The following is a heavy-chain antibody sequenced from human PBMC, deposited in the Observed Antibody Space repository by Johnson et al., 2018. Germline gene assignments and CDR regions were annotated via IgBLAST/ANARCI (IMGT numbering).Heavy chain of an antibody. CDR2: ISSGRSYI. CDR3: ARGSGDPLSYEYYGMDV. V-gene: IGHV3-21*01. D-gene: IGHD3-16*02. CDR1: GFTFSRYS. Sequence: VQLVQSGGGLVKPGGSLRLSCAASGFTFSRYSMNWVRQAPGKGLEWVSSISSGRSYIYSADSVKGRFTISRDNAKNSLYLQMNSLGAEDTAVYSCARGSGDPLSYEYYGMDVWGQGATVTVSS. J-gene: IGHJ6*02.